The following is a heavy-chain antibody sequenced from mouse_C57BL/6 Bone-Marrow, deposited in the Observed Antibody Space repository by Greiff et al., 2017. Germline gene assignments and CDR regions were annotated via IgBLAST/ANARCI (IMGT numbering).Heavy chain of an antibody. CDR2: LWTGGGT. V-gene: IGHV2-9-1*01. D-gene: IGHD2-4*01. Sequence: VKLMESGPGLVAPSQCLSITCTVSGFSLTSYAISWVRQPPGKGLEWLGVLWTGGGTNYNSALKSRLSISKDNSKSQVFLKMNSLQTDDTARYYWARRNYDYDYAMDYWGQGTSVTVSS. J-gene: IGHJ4*01. CDR1: GFSLTSYA. CDR3: ARRNYDYDYAMDY.